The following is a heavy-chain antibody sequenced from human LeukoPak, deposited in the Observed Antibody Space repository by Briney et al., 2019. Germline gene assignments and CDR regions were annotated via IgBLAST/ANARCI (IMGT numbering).Heavy chain of an antibody. V-gene: IGHV3-11*01. J-gene: IGHJ5*02. Sequence: GSLRLSCAASGFTFSDYYMSWIRQAPGKGLEWVSYISSSGSNIYYADSVKGRFTISRDNAKNSLYLQMNSLRAEDTAVYYCASPGIAAAGTGSNWFDPWGQGTLVTVSS. CDR3: ASPGIAAAGTGSNWFDP. D-gene: IGHD6-13*01. CDR1: GFTFSDYY. CDR2: ISSSGSNI.